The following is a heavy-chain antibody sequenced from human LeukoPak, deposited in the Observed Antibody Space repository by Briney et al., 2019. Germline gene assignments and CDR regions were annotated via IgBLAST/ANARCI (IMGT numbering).Heavy chain of an antibody. J-gene: IGHJ4*02. D-gene: IGHD6-6*01. CDR3: AGVSSSRIDY. CDR1: GGSISSYF. Sequence: SETLSLTCTVSGGSISSYFWSWIRQPAGQGLEWIGRIYTSGSTNYNPSLKRRVTMSVDTSKYQFSLKLSSVTAADTAVYYCAGVSSSRIDYWGQGTLVTVSS. CDR2: IYTSGST. V-gene: IGHV4-4*07.